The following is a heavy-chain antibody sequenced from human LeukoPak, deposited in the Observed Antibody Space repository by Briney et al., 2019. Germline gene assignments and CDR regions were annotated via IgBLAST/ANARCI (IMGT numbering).Heavy chain of an antibody. CDR2: ISYDGSNK. CDR3: AKSADYGSGSSHFDY. Sequence: GGSLRLSCAASGFTFSSYAMHWVRQAPGKGLEWVAVISYDGSNKYYADSVKGRFTISRDNSKNTLYLQTNSLRAEDTAVYYCAKSADYGSGSSHFDYWGQGTLVTVSS. CDR1: GFTFSSYA. J-gene: IGHJ4*02. V-gene: IGHV3-30*04. D-gene: IGHD3-10*01.